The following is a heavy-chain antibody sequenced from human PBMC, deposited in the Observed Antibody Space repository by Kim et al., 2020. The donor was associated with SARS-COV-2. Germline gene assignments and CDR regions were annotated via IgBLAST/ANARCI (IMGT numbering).Heavy chain of an antibody. CDR2: ISYDGSNE. Sequence: GGSLRLSCAASGVTFSSYSVHWVRQAPGKGLEWVAIISYDGSNEYYADSVKGRFTISRDNSKNTLYLQMNSLRAEDTAVYYCARAYASGSPGYWGQGTLVTVSS. J-gene: IGHJ4*02. V-gene: IGHV3-30*04. CDR3: ARAYASGSPGY. D-gene: IGHD3-10*01. CDR1: GVTFSSYS.